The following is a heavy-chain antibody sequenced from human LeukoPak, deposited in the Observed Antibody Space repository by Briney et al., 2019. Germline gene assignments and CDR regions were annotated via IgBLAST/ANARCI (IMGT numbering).Heavy chain of an antibody. V-gene: IGHV3-23*01. CDR2: ISGSSSHT. J-gene: IGHJ4*02. CDR1: GFNFNIYA. CDR3: AKEHDYSNAAPEWGFDS. Sequence: GGSLRLSCVASGFNFNIYAMSWVRQAPAKGLEWVSGISGSSSHTLDADSVRGRFIISRDNTRNTLYLHMSSLRVEDTALYYCAKEHDYSNAAPEWGFDSWGQGALVTVSS. D-gene: IGHD3-3*01.